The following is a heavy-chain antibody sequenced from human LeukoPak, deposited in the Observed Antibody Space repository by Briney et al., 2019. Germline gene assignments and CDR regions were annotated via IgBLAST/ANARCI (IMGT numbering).Heavy chain of an antibody. CDR1: GFTFSSYS. Sequence: GGSLRLSCAASGFTFSSYSMNWVRQAPGKGLEWVSVISNSAGSTFYADSVKGRFTISRDNSKNTLYLQMNSLRAEDTAVYYCAKRASGSGTSLYYFDYWGQGTLVTVSS. V-gene: IGHV3-23*01. CDR3: AKRASGSGTSLYYFDY. CDR2: ISNSAGST. D-gene: IGHD3-10*01. J-gene: IGHJ4*02.